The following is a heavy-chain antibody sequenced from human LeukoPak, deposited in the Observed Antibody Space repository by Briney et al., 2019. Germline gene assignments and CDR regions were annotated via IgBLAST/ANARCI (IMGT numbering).Heavy chain of an antibody. CDR2: ISGSGGST. V-gene: IGHV3-23*01. Sequence: QPGGSLRLSCAASGFTFSSYAMSWVRQAPGKGLEWVSAISGSGGSTYYADSVKGRFTISRDNSKSTLYMQMNRLRAEDTAVYYCAKEDSNYYGSGSYYNDDYWGQGTLVTVSS. D-gene: IGHD3-10*01. J-gene: IGHJ4*02. CDR1: GFTFSSYA. CDR3: AKEDSNYYGSGSYYNDDY.